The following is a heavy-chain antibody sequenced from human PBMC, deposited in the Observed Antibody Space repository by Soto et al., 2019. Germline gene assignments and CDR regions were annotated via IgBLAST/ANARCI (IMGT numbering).Heavy chain of an antibody. J-gene: IGHJ5*02. Sequence: GSLRLSCAASGFTFNIYWMHWVRQAPGQGLVWVSLIKTDGTSTTYADFVKGRFTISRDNAKNTVSLQMNSLGAEDTGVYYCARDVAGTPWFDLFGQATLVSVS. CDR1: GFTFNIYW. V-gene: IGHV3-74*01. D-gene: IGHD1-1*01. CDR3: ARDVAGTPWFDL. CDR2: IKTDGTST.